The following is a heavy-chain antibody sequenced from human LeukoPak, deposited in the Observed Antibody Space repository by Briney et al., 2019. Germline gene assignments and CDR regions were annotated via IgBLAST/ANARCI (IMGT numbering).Heavy chain of an antibody. J-gene: IGHJ4*02. V-gene: IGHV4-59*01. Sequence: PSETLSLTYTVSGGSISSYYWSWIRQPPGKGLEWIGYVYYTGNTNYNPSLKSRVTISVDTSKNQFSLQLSSVTAADTAIYYCARDVSAFDYWGQGTLVTVSS. CDR3: ARDVSAFDY. D-gene: IGHD5/OR15-5a*01. CDR1: GGSISSYY. CDR2: VYYTGNT.